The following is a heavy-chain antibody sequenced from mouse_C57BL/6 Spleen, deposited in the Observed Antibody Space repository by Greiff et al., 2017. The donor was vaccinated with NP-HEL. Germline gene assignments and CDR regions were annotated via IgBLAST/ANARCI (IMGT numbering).Heavy chain of an antibody. J-gene: IGHJ3*01. CDR3: ARDAGYYFAY. CDR1: GFTFSSYA. Sequence: EVKLVESGGGLVKPGGSLKLSCAASGFTFSSYAMSWVRQTPEKRLEWVATISDGGSYTYYPDNVKGRFTISRDNAKNHLYLQMSHLKSEDTAMYYCARDAGYYFAYWGQGTLVTVSA. V-gene: IGHV5-4*01. CDR2: ISDGGSYT. D-gene: IGHD2-3*01.